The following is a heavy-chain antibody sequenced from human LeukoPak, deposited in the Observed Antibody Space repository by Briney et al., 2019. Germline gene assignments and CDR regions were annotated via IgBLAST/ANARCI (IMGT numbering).Heavy chain of an antibody. CDR2: IYHSGST. CDR3: ARGRQIPATSH. V-gene: IGHV4-38-2*02. CDR1: GYSISSGYY. D-gene: IGHD2-2*01. Sequence: SETLSLTCTVSGYSISSGYYWGWIRQPPGKGLEWIGSIYHSGSTYYNPSLKSRVTIPVDTSKNQFSLKLSSVTAADTAVYYCARGRQIPATSHWGQGTLVTVSS. J-gene: IGHJ4*02.